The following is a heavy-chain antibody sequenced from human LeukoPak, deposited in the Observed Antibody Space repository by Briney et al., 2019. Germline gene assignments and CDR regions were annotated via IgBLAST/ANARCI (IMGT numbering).Heavy chain of an antibody. Sequence: GGSLRLSCAASGFTFDDYGMSWVRQAPEKGLEWISYISRSSTTIYYADSVKGRFTISRDNAKNSLYLQMNSLRAEDTALYYCAKDPTSSSALDYWGQGTLVTVSS. CDR2: ISRSSTTI. V-gene: IGHV3-48*01. D-gene: IGHD6-6*01. CDR1: GFTFDDYG. J-gene: IGHJ4*02. CDR3: AKDPTSSSALDY.